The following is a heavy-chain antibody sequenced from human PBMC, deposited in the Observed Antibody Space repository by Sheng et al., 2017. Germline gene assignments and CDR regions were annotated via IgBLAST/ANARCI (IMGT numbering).Heavy chain of an antibody. Sequence: QVQLVESGGGVVQPGTSLRLSCAASGFTFSVYGMHWVRQAPGKGLEWVAVIWYDGSNQYYADSVKGRFTISRDNSKNTLYLQINSLRAEDTAVYFCARLSGSYYFDYWGQGTLVTVSS. CDR3: ARLSGSYYFDY. D-gene: IGHD1-26*01. CDR1: GFTFSVYG. CDR2: IWYDGSNQ. J-gene: IGHJ4*02. V-gene: IGHV3-33*01.